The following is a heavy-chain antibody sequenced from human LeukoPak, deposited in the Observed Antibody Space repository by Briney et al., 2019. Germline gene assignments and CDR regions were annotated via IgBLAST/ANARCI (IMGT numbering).Heavy chain of an antibody. J-gene: IGHJ4*02. CDR2: INPKSGGT. Sequence: GASVTVSCKASGYTFTGYYMHWVRQAPGQGLEGMGWINPKSGGTNYAQKFQGRVTMTRDTSISTAYMELSRLRSDDTAVYYCARVSGRYIQSLDYWGQGTLVTVSS. CDR1: GYTFTGYY. CDR3: ARVSGRYIQSLDY. V-gene: IGHV1-2*02. D-gene: IGHD1-14*01.